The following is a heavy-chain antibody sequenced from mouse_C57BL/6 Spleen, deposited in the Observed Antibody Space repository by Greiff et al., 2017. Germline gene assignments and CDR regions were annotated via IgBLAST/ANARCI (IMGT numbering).Heavy chain of an antibody. CDR1: GYSITSGYD. V-gene: IGHV3-1*01. CDR3: ARGGSYDGYWFAY. D-gene: IGHD2-3*01. Sequence: DVQLQESGPGMVKPSQSLSLTCTVTGYSITSGYDWHWIRHFPGNKLEWMGYISDSGSTNYNPYLKSRISITHDTSKNHFFLKLNSVTTEDTATYYCARGGSYDGYWFAYWGQCALVTVSA. CDR2: ISDSGST. J-gene: IGHJ3*01.